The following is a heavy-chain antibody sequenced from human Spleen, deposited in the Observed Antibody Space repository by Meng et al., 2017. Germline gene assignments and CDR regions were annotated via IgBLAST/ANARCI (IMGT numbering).Heavy chain of an antibody. CDR3: VKSLGYSYGY. D-gene: IGHD5-18*01. V-gene: IGHV3-23*01. CDR2: TTGSGDTT. J-gene: IGHJ3*01. Sequence: GGSLRLSCAASGFTFNSYAMSWVRQAPGKGLEWVSSTTGSGDTTYYADSVKGRFTISRDNSKNTVSLQMNSLRAEDTAVYYCVKSLGYSYGYWGQGTRVTVSS. CDR1: GFTFNSYA.